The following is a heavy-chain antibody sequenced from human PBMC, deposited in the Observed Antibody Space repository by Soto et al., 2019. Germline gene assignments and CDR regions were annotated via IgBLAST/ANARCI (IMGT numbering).Heavy chain of an antibody. CDR3: ERAGETGGYYGIDV. Sequence: PSETLSLTCTVSGGSISSYYWSWIRQPPGKGLEWIGYIYYSGSTNYNPSLKSRVTISVDTSKNQFSLKLSSVTAADTAVYYCERAGETGGYYGIDVRGQRTTVTVSS. J-gene: IGHJ6*02. V-gene: IGHV4-59*01. CDR2: IYYSGST. D-gene: IGHD4-17*01. CDR1: GGSISSYY.